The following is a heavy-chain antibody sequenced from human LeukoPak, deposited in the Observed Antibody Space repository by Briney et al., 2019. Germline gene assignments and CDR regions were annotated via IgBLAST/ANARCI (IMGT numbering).Heavy chain of an antibody. CDR3: AKARAPPYTAMAFDY. D-gene: IGHD5-18*01. CDR2: ISGSGGST. V-gene: IGHV3-23*01. Sequence: TGGSLRLSCAASGFTFSSYAMSWVRQAPGKGLEWVSAISGSGGSTYYADSVKGRFTISRDNSKNTLYLQMNSLRAEDTAVYYCAKARAPPYTAMAFDYWGQGTLVTVSS. CDR1: GFTFSSYA. J-gene: IGHJ4*02.